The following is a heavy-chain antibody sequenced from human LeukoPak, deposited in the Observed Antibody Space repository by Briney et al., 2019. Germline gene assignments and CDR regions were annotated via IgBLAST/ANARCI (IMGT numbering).Heavy chain of an antibody. CDR3: ARDRTTVTTFDY. Sequence: GSLRLSCAASRFTFSNYTMNWVRQAPGKGLEWVSSISSSSSYIYYADSVKGRFTISRDNAKNSLYLQMNTLRAEDTAVYYCARDRTTVTTFDYWGQGTLVTVSS. CDR2: ISSSSSYI. J-gene: IGHJ4*02. CDR1: RFTFSNYT. D-gene: IGHD4-17*01. V-gene: IGHV3-21*01.